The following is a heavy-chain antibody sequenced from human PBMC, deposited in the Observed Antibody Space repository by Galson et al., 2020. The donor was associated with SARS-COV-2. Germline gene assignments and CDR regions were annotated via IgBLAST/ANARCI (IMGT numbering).Heavy chain of an antibody. CDR3: ARDPAPLYGDNYYYGMDV. CDR1: DAPMSSSY. CDR2: IPYRGST. D-gene: IGHD4-17*01. V-gene: IGHV4-59*01. Sequence: ETSETLSLTCSVSDAPMSSSYGSWIRQPPGKGREWMGNIPYRGSTSYNPSLRSRVTISVDLSKNQLSLKVTSVTAADTAVYYCARDPAPLYGDNYYYGMDVWGRGTTVTVSS. J-gene: IGHJ6*02.